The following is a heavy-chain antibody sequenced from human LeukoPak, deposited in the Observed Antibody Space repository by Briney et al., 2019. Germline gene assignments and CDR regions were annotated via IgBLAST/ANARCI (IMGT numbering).Heavy chain of an antibody. CDR1: IDSIRIRTSH. D-gene: IGHD1-1*01. V-gene: IGHV4-39*01. Sequence: PSETQTLPCTVSIDSIRIRTSHCARIRQPPGKRLEWIGSIYYTGSSYYNPSLKSRVTISLDVSMDQFSLMLNSVTAADTAVYYCASLEGPVDYWGQGTLVTVSS. CDR3: ASLEGPVDY. CDR2: IYYTGSS. J-gene: IGHJ4*02.